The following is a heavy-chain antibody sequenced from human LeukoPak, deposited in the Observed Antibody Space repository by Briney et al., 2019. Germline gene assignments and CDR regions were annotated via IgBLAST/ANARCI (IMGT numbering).Heavy chain of an antibody. V-gene: IGHV4-39*01. J-gene: IGHJ4*02. CDR3: ARNTRGSDY. Sequence: SESLSLTCTVSGGSIRSSSYYWGWIRQPPGKGLEWIGSIYYDGSTYYNPSLKSRVTISVDTSKNQFSLKLSSVTAADTAVYYCARNTRGSDYWGQGTLVTVSS. CDR2: IYYDGST. CDR1: GGSIRSSSYY. D-gene: IGHD1/OR15-1a*01.